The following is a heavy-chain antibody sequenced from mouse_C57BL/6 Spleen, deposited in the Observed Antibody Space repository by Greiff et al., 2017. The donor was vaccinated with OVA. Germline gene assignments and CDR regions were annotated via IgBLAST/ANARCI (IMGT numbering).Heavy chain of an antibody. V-gene: IGHV1-81*01. CDR2: IFPRSGNP. CDR3: AGPNGNWYMDV. D-gene: IGHD4-1*01. CDR1: GYTFTSYG. J-gene: IGHJ1*03. Sequence: QVQLQQSGAGLVRPGASVKLSCKASGYTFTSYGISWVKQRTGQGLEWIGEIFPRSGNPYYNEKFKGKATLTADKSSSTAYMELRSLTSEDSAVYFCAGPNGNWYMDVWGKGTTVTVSS.